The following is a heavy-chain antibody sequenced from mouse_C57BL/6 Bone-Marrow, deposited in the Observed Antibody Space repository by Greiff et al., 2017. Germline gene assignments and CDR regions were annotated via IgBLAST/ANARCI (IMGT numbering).Heavy chain of an antibody. CDR3: ARPYYSNYPYAMDY. CDR1: GFSLTSYG. CDR2: IWSDGST. D-gene: IGHD2-5*01. Sequence: VKLQESGPGLVAPSQSLSITCTVSGFSLTSYGVHWVRQPPGKGLEWLVVIWSDGSTTYNSALKSRLSISKDNSKSQVFLKMNSLQTDDTAMYYCARPYYSNYPYAMDYWGQGTSVTVSS. J-gene: IGHJ4*01. V-gene: IGHV2-6*03.